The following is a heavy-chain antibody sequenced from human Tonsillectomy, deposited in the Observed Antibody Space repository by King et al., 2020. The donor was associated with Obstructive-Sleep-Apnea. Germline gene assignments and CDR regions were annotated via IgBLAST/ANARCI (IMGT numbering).Heavy chain of an antibody. D-gene: IGHD4-17*01. CDR3: AKDYGDLTGLDP. CDR1: GYSISTCYY. Sequence: QLQESGPGLVKPSETLSLTCAVSGYSISTCYYWGWIRQPPGKGLEWIGSIFHTGNTYYNPSLKSRVTISVDTSRNQFSLKLSSVTAADTAVYYCAKDYGDLTGLDPWGQGTLVTVSS. J-gene: IGHJ5*02. CDR2: IFHTGNT. V-gene: IGHV4-38-2*02.